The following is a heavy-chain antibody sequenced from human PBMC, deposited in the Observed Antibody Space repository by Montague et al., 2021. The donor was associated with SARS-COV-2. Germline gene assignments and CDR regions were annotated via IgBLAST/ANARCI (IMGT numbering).Heavy chain of an antibody. CDR1: GDSITSKTHY. J-gene: IGHJ6*03. Sequence: TLSLTCTVSGDSITSKTHYWDWVRQPAGKGLEWIGRLLTSGATXFNPSLKSRLTISRDTSKNEFYLKLSSVTAADTAVYYCARDSPHFDFWRGHYGDKYYMDIWGKGTTATVS. V-gene: IGHV4-61*02. CDR3: ARDSPHFDFWRGHYGDKYYMDI. CDR2: LLTSGAT. D-gene: IGHD3-3*01.